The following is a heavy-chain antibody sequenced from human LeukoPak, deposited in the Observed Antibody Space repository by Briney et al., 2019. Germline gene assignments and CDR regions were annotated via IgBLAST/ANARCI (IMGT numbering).Heavy chain of an antibody. CDR3: ARAGYCSSTSCYTGGYYFDY. CDR2: IYTSGST. D-gene: IGHD2-2*02. CDR1: GGSISSGSYY. J-gene: IGHJ4*02. V-gene: IGHV4-61*02. Sequence: SQTLSLTCTVSGGSISSGSYYWSWIRQPAGKGLEWIGRIYTSGSTNYNPSLKSRVTIPVDTSKNQFSLKLSSVTAADTAVYYCARAGYCSSTSCYTGGYYFDYWGQGTLVTVSS.